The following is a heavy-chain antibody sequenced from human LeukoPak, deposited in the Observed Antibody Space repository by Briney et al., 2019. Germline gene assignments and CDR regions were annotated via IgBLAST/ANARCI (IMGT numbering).Heavy chain of an antibody. J-gene: IGHJ5*02. CDR1: GGSISSYY. D-gene: IGHD3-16*02. CDR2: IYTSGST. V-gene: IGHV4-4*07. CDR3: ARGGMITFGGVIVPTQYNWFDP. Sequence: SETLSLTCTVSGGSISSYYWSWIRQPAGKGLEWIGRIYTSGSTNYNPSLKSRVTISVDTSKNQFSLKLSSVTAADTAVYYCARGGMITFGGVIVPTQYNWFDPWGQGTLVTVSS.